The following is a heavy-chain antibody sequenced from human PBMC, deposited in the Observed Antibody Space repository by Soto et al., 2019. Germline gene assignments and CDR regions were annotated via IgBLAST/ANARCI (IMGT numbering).Heavy chain of an antibody. CDR1: GFTFSNSA. CDR2: IVVGSGHP. J-gene: IGHJ4*02. CDR3: AADVIAVAGDFDY. D-gene: IGHD6-19*01. Sequence: SVKVSCKASGFTFSNSAVQWVRQPRGQRLEWMGWIVVGSGHPNLAQKFQDRVTLTRDMSTGTAYMELSSLRSEDTAVYYCAADVIAVAGDFDYWGQGTQVTVSS. V-gene: IGHV1-58*01.